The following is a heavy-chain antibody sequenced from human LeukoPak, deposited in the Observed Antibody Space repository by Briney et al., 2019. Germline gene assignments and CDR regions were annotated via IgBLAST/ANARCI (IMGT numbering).Heavy chain of an antibody. Sequence: SETLSLTCTVSGGSISSYYWSWIRQPPGKGLEWIGYIYYSGSTNYNPSLKSRVTISVDTSKNQFSLKLSSVTAADTAVYYCARGENYDFWSGYSNTFDYWGQGTLVTVSS. J-gene: IGHJ4*02. CDR2: IYYSGST. D-gene: IGHD3-3*01. CDR3: ARGENYDFWSGYSNTFDY. V-gene: IGHV4-59*01. CDR1: GGSISSYY.